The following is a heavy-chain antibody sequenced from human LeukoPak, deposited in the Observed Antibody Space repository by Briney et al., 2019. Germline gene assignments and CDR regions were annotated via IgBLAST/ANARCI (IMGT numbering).Heavy chain of an antibody. Sequence: GESLKISCKGSGYSFTNYWIGWVRQMPGKGLEWMGMIYPGDSDTRYSPPFQGQVTISADKSISTAYLQWSSLEASDTAMYFCARHGSSYFEPRYNWFDPWGQGTLVTVSS. D-gene: IGHD3-9*01. V-gene: IGHV5-51*01. CDR1: GYSFTNYW. J-gene: IGHJ5*02. CDR2: IYPGDSDT. CDR3: ARHGSSYFEPRYNWFDP.